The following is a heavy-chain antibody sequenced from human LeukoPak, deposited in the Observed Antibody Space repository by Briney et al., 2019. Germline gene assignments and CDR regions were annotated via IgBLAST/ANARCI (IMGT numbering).Heavy chain of an antibody. D-gene: IGHD4-17*01. J-gene: IGHJ4*02. V-gene: IGHV1-18*01. Sequence: GASVKVSCKASGYTFTSYGISWVRQAPGQGLEWMGWISAYNGNTNYAQKLQGRVTMTTDTSTSTAYMELRSLRSDDTAVYYCASRGTYGGYEDYFDYWGQGTLVTVSS. CDR3: ASRGTYGGYEDYFDY. CDR2: ISAYNGNT. CDR1: GYTFTSYG.